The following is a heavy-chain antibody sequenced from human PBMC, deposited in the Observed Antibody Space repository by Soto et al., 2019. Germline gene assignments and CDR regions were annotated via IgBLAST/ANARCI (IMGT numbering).Heavy chain of an antibody. J-gene: IGHJ3*01. V-gene: IGHV4-59*08. D-gene: IGHD3-16*01. CDR1: GGSIRSYY. CDR3: ARRWGDAFDF. CDR2: IYYSGST. Sequence: QVQLQESGPGLVKPSETLSLTCTVSGGSIRSYYWSWIRQPPGKGLQWIGYIYYSGSTNYNPSLKSRVTISVDASNNQFSLKLSSVTAADTAGYYCARRWGDAFDFWGQGTRVTVSS.